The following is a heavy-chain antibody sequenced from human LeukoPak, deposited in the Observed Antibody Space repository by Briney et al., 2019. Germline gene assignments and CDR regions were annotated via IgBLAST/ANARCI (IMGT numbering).Heavy chain of an antibody. D-gene: IGHD3-22*01. CDR2: INHSGGT. Sequence: SETLSLTCAVYGGSFSGYYWSWIRQPPGKGLEWIGEINHSGGTNYNPSLKSRVTISVDTSKNQFSLKLSSVTAADTAVYYCARVPYYYDSRAFDYWGQGTLVTVSS. J-gene: IGHJ4*02. CDR1: GGSFSGYY. V-gene: IGHV4-34*01. CDR3: ARVPYYYDSRAFDY.